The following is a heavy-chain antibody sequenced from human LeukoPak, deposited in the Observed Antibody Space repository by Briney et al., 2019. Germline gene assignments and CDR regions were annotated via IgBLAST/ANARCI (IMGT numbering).Heavy chain of an antibody. J-gene: IGHJ4*02. V-gene: IGHV4-59*11. D-gene: IGHD6-19*01. CDR1: GGSITSHY. CDR2: IYYSGST. Sequence: SETLSLTCTVSGGSITSHYWSWIRQPPGKGLEWIGYIYYSGSTNYNPSLKSRVTISIDTSKKQFSLKLSSATAADTAVYYCARDYSSGWYGLWGQGTLVTVSS. CDR3: ARDYSSGWYGL.